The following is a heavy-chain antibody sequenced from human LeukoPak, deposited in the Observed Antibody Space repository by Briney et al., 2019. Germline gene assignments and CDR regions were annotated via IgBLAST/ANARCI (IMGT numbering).Heavy chain of an antibody. D-gene: IGHD3-10*01. CDR3: AKDVRVGEYYGSGTYFDC. Sequence: AGGSLRLSCAASEFTFSNYAISWVRQAPGKGLKWVSLISGSGGSTYYADSVKGRLTISRDNSKNTLYLQMDSLRAEDTAVYYCAKDVRVGEYYGSGTYFDCWGQGTLVTVSS. CDR1: EFTFSNYA. V-gene: IGHV3-23*01. J-gene: IGHJ4*02. CDR2: ISGSGGST.